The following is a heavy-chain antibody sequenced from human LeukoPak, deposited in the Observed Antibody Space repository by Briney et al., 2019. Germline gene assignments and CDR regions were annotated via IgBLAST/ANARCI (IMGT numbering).Heavy chain of an antibody. CDR2: VASKAFGGPP. J-gene: IGHJ4*02. V-gene: IGHV3-49*04. CDR3: ARASGSFWYFDF. D-gene: IGHD6-19*01. Sequence: GGSLRLSCTGSGFNFGDHVMTWVRQAPGKGLERVGFVASKAFGGPPEYAASVKGRLTISRDDSKSVAYLDLNSLKTEDTGVYYCARASGSFWYFDFWGQGTPVTVSS. CDR1: GFNFGDHV.